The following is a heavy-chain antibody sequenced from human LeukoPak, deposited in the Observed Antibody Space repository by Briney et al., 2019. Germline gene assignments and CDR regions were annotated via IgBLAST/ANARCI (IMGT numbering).Heavy chain of an antibody. CDR3: ARRPFNYYDTRESYAFDI. CDR1: GYSFTSYW. V-gene: IGHV5-51*01. D-gene: IGHD3-22*01. Sequence: GESLKISCKGSGYSFTSYWIGWVRQMPGKGLEWMGIIYPGDSDTRYSPSFQGQVTISADKSISTAYLQWSSLKASDTAMYYCARRPFNYYDTRESYAFDIWGQGTMVTVSS. J-gene: IGHJ3*02. CDR2: IYPGDSDT.